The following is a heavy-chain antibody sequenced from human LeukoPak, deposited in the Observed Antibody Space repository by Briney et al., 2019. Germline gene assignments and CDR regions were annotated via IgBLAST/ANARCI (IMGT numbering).Heavy chain of an antibody. CDR1: GFTFSSYE. CDR2: ISSSGSTI. Sequence: GGSLRLSCAASGFTFSSYEMNWVRQAPGKGLEWVSYISSSGSTIYYADSVKGRFTISRDNAKNSLYLQMNGLRAEDTAVYYCARGHHIYDSSGCDYWGQGTLVTVSS. D-gene: IGHD3-22*01. V-gene: IGHV3-48*03. J-gene: IGHJ4*02. CDR3: ARGHHIYDSSGCDY.